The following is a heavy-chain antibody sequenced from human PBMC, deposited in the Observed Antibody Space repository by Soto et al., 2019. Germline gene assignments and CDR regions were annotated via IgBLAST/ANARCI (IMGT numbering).Heavy chain of an antibody. CDR3: ARGGGSGRYAMDV. D-gene: IGHD3-10*01. CDR1: GFTFSSYS. V-gene: IGHV3-48*01. Sequence: EVQLVESGGGLVQPGGSLRLSCAASGFTFSSYSMNWVRQAPGKGLEWVSYISFSNTTIYYADSVKGRFTISRDNAENSLYLQMNSLRAEDTAVYYCARGGGSGRYAMDVWGQGTTVTVSS. J-gene: IGHJ6*02. CDR2: ISFSNTTI.